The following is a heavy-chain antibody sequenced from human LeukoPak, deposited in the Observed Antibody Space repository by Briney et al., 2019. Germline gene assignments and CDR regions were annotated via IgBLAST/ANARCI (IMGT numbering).Heavy chain of an antibody. D-gene: IGHD3-22*01. Sequence: GGSLRLSCAASGFTFSSYSMNWVRQAPGKGLEWVSSISSSSSYIYYADSVKGRFTISRDNAKNSLYLQMNSLRAEDTAVYYCARDPYYYDSSGYYYGNFDYWGQGTLVTVSS. J-gene: IGHJ4*02. CDR2: ISSSSSYI. CDR1: GFTFSSYS. CDR3: ARDPYYYDSSGYYYGNFDY. V-gene: IGHV3-21*01.